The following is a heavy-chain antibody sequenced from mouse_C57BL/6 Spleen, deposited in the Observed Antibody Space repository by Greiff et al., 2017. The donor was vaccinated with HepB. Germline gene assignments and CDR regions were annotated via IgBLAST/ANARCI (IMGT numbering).Heavy chain of an antibody. J-gene: IGHJ1*03. CDR3: ARPQSNWYFDV. D-gene: IGHD1-3*01. Sequence: QVQLKQPGAELVKPGASVKLSCKASGYTFTSYWMHWVKQRPGQGLEWIGMIHPNSGSTNYNEKFKSKATLTVDKSSSTAYMQLSSLTSEDSAVYYCARPQSNWYFDVWGTGTTVTVSS. CDR1: GYTFTSYW. V-gene: IGHV1-64*01. CDR2: IHPNSGST.